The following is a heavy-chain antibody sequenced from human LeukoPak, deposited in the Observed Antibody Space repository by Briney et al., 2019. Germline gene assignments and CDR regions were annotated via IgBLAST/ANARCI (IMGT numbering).Heavy chain of an antibody. Sequence: GGSLRLSCAASGFTFSSYGMHWVRQAPGKGLEWVAFIRYDGSNKYYADSVKGRFTISRDNSKNTLYLQMNSLGAEDTAVYYCAKDLSITIFGVSDYWGQGTLVTVSS. V-gene: IGHV3-30*02. D-gene: IGHD3-3*01. CDR1: GFTFSSYG. CDR3: AKDLSITIFGVSDY. CDR2: IRYDGSNK. J-gene: IGHJ4*02.